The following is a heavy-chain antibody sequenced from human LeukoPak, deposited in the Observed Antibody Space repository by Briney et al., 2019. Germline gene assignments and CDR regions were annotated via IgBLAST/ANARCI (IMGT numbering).Heavy chain of an antibody. CDR1: GYTFTSYY. V-gene: IGHV1-46*01. Sequence: GASVKVSCKASGYTFTSYYMHWVRQAPGQGLEWMGIINPSGGSTSYAQKFQGRVTMTRDMSTSTVYMELSSLRSEDTAVCYCAREYPYCGGDCYLGAFDIWGQGTMVTVSS. D-gene: IGHD2-21*02. CDR2: INPSGGST. CDR3: AREYPYCGGDCYLGAFDI. J-gene: IGHJ3*02.